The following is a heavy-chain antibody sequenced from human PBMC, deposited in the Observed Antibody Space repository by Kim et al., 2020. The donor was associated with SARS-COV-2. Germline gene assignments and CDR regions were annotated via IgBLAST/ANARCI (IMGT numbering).Heavy chain of an antibody. V-gene: IGHV3-23*01. CDR1: GFTFSSYA. CDR2: ISGSGGST. J-gene: IGHJ4*02. CDR3: AKDGVGAQLRYFDWLPYYFDY. Sequence: GGSLRLSCAASGFTFSSYAMSWVRQAPGKGLEWVSAISGSGGSTYYADSVKGRFTISRDNSKNTLYLQMNSLRAEDTAVYYCAKDGVGAQLRYFDWLPYYFDYWGQGTLVTVSS. D-gene: IGHD3-9*01.